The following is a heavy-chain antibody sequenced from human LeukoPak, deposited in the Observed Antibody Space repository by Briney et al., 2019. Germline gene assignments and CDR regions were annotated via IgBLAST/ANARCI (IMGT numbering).Heavy chain of an antibody. CDR3: AKDPSVGPDDYYDSSGYLVYFDY. Sequence: PGGSLRLSCAASGFTFSSYGMHWVRQAPGKGLEWVAVISYDGSNKYYADSVKGRFTISRDNSKNTLYLQMNSLRAEDTAVYYCAKDPSVGPDDYYDSSGYLVYFDYWGQGTLVTVSS. J-gene: IGHJ4*02. D-gene: IGHD3-22*01. CDR1: GFTFSSYG. CDR2: ISYDGSNK. V-gene: IGHV3-30*18.